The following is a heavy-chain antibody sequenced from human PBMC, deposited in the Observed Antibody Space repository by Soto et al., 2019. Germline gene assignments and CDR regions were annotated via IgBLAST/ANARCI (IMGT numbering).Heavy chain of an antibody. CDR1: GGSISSGGYY. D-gene: IGHD3-10*01. CDR3: GFGRFPSPVFDI. V-gene: IGHV4-31*03. Sequence: TLSLPCTVSGGSISSGGYYWSWIRQHPGKGLEWIGYIYYSGSTYYNPSLKSRVTISVDTSKNQFSLKLSSVTAADTAVYYCGFGRFPSPVFDIWGQGTMVTVSS. CDR2: IYYSGST. J-gene: IGHJ3*02.